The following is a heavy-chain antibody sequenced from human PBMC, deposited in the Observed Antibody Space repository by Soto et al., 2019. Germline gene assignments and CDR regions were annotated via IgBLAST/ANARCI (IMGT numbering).Heavy chain of an antibody. CDR1: GYTFTHYP. CDR3: PRRWQRYIPGSYSSNCSDP. CDR2: VNGGNDDS. V-gene: IGHV1-3*01. Sequence: QVQLVQSGAEVKNPGASVKVSCRASGYTFTHYPLQWARQAPGQRLEWLGWVNGGNDDSKYSQRVQGRATITRDTTASTGSKGLRSLRPEDTLVYYSPRRWQRYIPGSYSSNCSDPWGQGTLVTVSS. D-gene: IGHD3-10*01. J-gene: IGHJ5*02.